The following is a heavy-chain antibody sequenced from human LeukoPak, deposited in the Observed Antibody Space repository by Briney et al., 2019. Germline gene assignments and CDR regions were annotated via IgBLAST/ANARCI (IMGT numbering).Heavy chain of an antibody. V-gene: IGHV3-23*01. J-gene: IGHJ4*02. CDR1: GXSFSRYA. CDR3: AKDNGYHYLHY. CDR2: ISVNDDST. D-gene: IGHD5-18*01. Sequence: GGSLRLSWAASGXSFSRYAMSWVRQAPGKGLEWVSTISVNDDSTHYADSVKGRFTISRDNSKNTLYLQMNSLRAEDTAIYYCAKDNGYHYLHYWGQGTLVTVSS.